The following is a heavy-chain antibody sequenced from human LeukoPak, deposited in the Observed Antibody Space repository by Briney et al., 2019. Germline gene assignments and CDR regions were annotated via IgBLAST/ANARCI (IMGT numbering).Heavy chain of an antibody. CDR2: TSADGTTT. D-gene: IGHD6-13*01. V-gene: IGHV3-74*01. Sequence: PGGSLRLSCVASGFTFNTYWIHWVRQGPGKGLVWVSLTSADGTTTTYANSVKGRFTVSRDNAKNTLYLQMNSLRGEDAAVYYCARELAAAANWFDPWGQGTLVTVSS. CDR3: ARELAAAANWFDP. J-gene: IGHJ5*02. CDR1: GFTFNTYW.